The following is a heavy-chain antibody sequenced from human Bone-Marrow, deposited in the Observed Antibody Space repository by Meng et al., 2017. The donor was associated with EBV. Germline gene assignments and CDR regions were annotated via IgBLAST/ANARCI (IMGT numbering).Heavy chain of an antibody. CDR2: LIPMSDAP. CDR3: ASESGRGFTPDY. V-gene: IGHV1-69*01. CDR1: GGTFRSDA. Sequence: QVQLVQSGAEVKKPXSSVKVXCKTSGGTFRSDAISWVRQAPGQGLEWMGGLIPMSDAPHYAQKFQGRVTITADESTSTHYMDLSGLRSEDTAVYYCASESGRGFTPDYWGQGTMVTVSS. J-gene: IGHJ4*02. D-gene: IGHD3-10*01.